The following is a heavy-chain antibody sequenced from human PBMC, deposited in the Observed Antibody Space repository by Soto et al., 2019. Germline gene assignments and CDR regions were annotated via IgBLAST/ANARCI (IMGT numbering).Heavy chain of an antibody. J-gene: IGHJ3*02. Sequence: GGSLRLSCAASGFTFSSYGMHWVRQAPGKGLEWVAVISYDGSNKYYADSVKGRFTISRDNSKNTLYLQMNSLRAEDTAVYYCAKIIYDFWTRNAFDIWGQGTMVTVSS. CDR1: GFTFSSYG. CDR2: ISYDGSNK. D-gene: IGHD3-3*01. V-gene: IGHV3-30*18. CDR3: AKIIYDFWTRNAFDI.